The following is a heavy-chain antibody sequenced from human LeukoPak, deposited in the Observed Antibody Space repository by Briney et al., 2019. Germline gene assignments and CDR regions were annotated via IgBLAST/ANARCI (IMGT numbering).Heavy chain of an antibody. V-gene: IGHV3-30-3*01. CDR3: ARGGDSSGYSLDY. CDR1: GFTFSSYA. CDR2: ISYDGSNK. D-gene: IGHD3-22*01. J-gene: IGHJ4*02. Sequence: GGSLRLSCAASGFTFSSYAMHWVRQAPGKGLEWVAVISYDGSNKYYADSVKGRFTISRDNSKNTLYLQMNSLRAEDTAVYYCARGGDSSGYSLDYWGQGTLVTVSS.